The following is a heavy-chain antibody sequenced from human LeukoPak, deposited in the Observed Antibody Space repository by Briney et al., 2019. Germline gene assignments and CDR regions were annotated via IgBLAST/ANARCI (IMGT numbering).Heavy chain of an antibody. CDR3: ARSDYFEN. CDR2: IGSDGSTT. V-gene: IGHV3-74*01. J-gene: IGHJ4*02. CDR1: GSTFSSNW. Sequence: GGSLRLSCAASGSTFSSNWMHWVRQAPGKGLVWVSRIGSDGSTTSYADSVKGRFTISRDNAKNTLYLQMNSLRVEDTAVYYCARSDYFENWGQGTLVTVSS.